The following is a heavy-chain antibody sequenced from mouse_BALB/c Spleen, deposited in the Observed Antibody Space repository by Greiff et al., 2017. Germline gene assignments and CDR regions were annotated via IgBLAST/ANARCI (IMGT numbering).Heavy chain of an antibody. CDR1: GFNIKDYY. J-gene: IGHJ3*01. V-gene: IGHV14-1*02. CDR3: ASDGSSSWFAY. Sequence: EVQLQESGAELVKPGASVKLSCTASGFNIKDYYMHWVKQRPEQGLEWIGWIDPENGNTIYDPKFQGKASITADTSSNTAYLQLSSLTSEDTAVYYCASDGSSSWFAYWGQGTLVTVSA. D-gene: IGHD1-1*01. CDR2: IDPENGNT.